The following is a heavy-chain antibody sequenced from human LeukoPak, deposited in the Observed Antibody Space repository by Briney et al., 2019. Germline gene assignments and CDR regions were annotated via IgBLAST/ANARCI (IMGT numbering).Heavy chain of an antibody. J-gene: IGHJ4*02. Sequence: GGSLRLSCVASGFTFSSYAMSWVRQAPGKGLEWVSAISGSGGSTYYADSVKGRFTISRDNSKNTLYLQMNSLRAEDTAVYYCAKDFETVGSTTVVTGYDCWGQGTLVTVSS. CDR2: ISGSGGST. CDR1: GFTFSSYA. D-gene: IGHD4-23*01. CDR3: AKDFETVGSTTVVTGYDC. V-gene: IGHV3-23*01.